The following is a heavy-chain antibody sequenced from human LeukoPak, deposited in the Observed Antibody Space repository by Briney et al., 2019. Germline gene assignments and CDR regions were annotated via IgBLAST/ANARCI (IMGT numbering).Heavy chain of an antibody. CDR3: ARSRASVGTSTYSDY. CDR2: INPNSGGT. V-gene: IGHV1-2*02. CDR1: GYTFTGYY. D-gene: IGHD1-26*01. J-gene: IGHJ4*02. Sequence: AAVKVSCKASGYTFTGYYMHWVRPAPGEGLEWMGWINPNSGGTNYAQKLQDRGTMTRYTSMSTAYMELSRLTSDDTAVYYCARSRASVGTSTYSDYWGQGTLVTVSS.